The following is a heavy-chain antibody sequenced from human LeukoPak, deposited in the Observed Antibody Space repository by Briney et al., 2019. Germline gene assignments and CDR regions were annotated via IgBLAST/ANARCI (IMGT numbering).Heavy chain of an antibody. CDR1: GFTFSSHW. CDR3: AKGEGSGIHYYSMDV. Sequence: GGSLRLSCAGSGFTFSSHWIGWVRQAPGKGLEWVAHINQDGSQKYYVDSVEGRFAISRDNAKNSLYLQMNSLRAEDTALYYCAKGEGSGIHYYSMDVWGQGTTVTVSS. CDR2: INQDGSQK. J-gene: IGHJ6*02. D-gene: IGHD3-10*01. V-gene: IGHV3-7*03.